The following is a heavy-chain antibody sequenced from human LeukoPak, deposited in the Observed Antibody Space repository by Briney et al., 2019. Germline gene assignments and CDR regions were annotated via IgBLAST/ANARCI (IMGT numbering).Heavy chain of an antibody. CDR2: ISSSSSYI. J-gene: IGHJ4*02. Sequence: GSLRLSCAASGFTFSSYTMNWVRQAPEKGLEWVSSISSSSSYIYYADSMKGRFTISRDNAKNSLDLQMNSLRAEDTAIYYCARDLWGYSAYSDWGQGTLVTVSS. CDR1: GFTFSSYT. D-gene: IGHD5-12*01. V-gene: IGHV3-21*01. CDR3: ARDLWGYSAYSD.